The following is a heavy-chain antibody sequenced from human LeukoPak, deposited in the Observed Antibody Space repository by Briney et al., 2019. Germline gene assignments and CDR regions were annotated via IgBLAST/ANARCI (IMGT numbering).Heavy chain of an antibody. D-gene: IGHD3-22*01. V-gene: IGHV4-34*01. CDR2: INHSGST. J-gene: IGHJ4*02. CDR3: ARTYYDSSGYYQTLPPYYFDY. CDR1: GGSFSGYY. Sequence: SETLSLTCAVSGGSFSGYYWSWIRQPPGKGLEWIGEINHSGSTNYNPSLKSRVTISVDTSKNQFSLKLSSVTAADTAVYYCARTYYDSSGYYQTLPPYYFDYWGQGTLVTVSS.